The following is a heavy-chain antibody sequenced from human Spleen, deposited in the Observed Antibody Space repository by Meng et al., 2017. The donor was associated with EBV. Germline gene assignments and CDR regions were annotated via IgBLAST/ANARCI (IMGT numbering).Heavy chain of an antibody. V-gene: IGHV3-33*01. Sequence: QVQLVESXXXXXQXXKXLRLSCAVSGFTFSDYGMNWVRQAPGKGLEWVAMIFYDGSIEYYADSVKGRFTISRDNSKNTLYLQMNSLRAEDTAVYYCARGQAEGDYWGRGTLVTVSS. CDR3: ARGQAEGDY. CDR1: GFTFSDYG. D-gene: IGHD6-13*01. CDR2: IFYDGSIE. J-gene: IGHJ4*02.